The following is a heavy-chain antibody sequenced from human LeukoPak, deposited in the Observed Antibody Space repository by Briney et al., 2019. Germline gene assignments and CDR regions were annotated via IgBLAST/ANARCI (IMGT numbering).Heavy chain of an antibody. CDR3: AKDFIVVVPAATFDY. CDR1: GFTFSSYA. V-gene: IGHV3-23*01. J-gene: IGHJ4*02. D-gene: IGHD2-2*01. Sequence: GGSLRLSCAASGFTFSSYAMSCVRQAPGKGLEGVSAISGSGGSTYYADSVEGRFTISRDNSKNTLYLQMNSLRAEDTAVYYCAKDFIVVVPAATFDYWGQGTLVTVSS. CDR2: ISGSGGST.